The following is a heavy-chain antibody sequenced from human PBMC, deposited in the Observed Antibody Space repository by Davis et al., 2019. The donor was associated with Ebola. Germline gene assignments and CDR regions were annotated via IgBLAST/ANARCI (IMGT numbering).Heavy chain of an antibody. CDR2: LRSDGTSE. CDR1: GFTFSSYG. Sequence: GGSLRLSCAASGFTFSSYGMHWVRQAPGKGLECVAFLRSDGTSEYYADSVKGRFTISRDNSKNTLYLQMNSLRAEDTAVYYCARGGILWFGELLYYYYGMDVWGQGTTVTVSS. J-gene: IGHJ6*02. D-gene: IGHD3-10*01. CDR3: ARGGILWFGELLYYYYGMDV. V-gene: IGHV3-30*02.